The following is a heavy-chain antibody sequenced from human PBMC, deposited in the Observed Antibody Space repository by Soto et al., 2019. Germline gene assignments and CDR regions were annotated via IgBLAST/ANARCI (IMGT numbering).Heavy chain of an antibody. Sequence: PSETLSLTCTVSGGSISSYYWSWIRQPPGKGLEWIGYIYYSGSTNYNPSLKSRVTISVDTSKNQFSLRLSSVTAADTAVYYCARQGSSGYYYERWFDYWGQGTLVTVSS. V-gene: IGHV4-59*01. J-gene: IGHJ4*02. D-gene: IGHD3-22*01. CDR2: IYYSGST. CDR3: ARQGSSGYYYERWFDY. CDR1: GGSISSYY.